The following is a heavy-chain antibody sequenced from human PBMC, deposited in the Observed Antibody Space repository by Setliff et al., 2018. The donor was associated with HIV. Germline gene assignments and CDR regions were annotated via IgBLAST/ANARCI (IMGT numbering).Heavy chain of an antibody. J-gene: IGHJ3*02. CDR2: INPNTGGT. CDR1: GYTFTGHY. Sequence: ASVKVSCKSSGYTFTGHYIHWVRQAPGQGLEWMGWINPNTGGTNYAQKFQGRVTMTRDTSISTAYMELRRLRSDDTAMYYCARDQTPLDTFDIWGQGTMVTVSS. D-gene: IGHD2-15*01. CDR3: ARDQTPLDTFDI. V-gene: IGHV1-2*02.